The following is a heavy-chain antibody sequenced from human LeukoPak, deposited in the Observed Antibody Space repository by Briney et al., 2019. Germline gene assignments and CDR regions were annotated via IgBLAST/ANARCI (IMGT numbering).Heavy chain of an antibody. D-gene: IGHD7-27*01. V-gene: IGHV3-74*01. CDR2: INSDESST. CDR1: GLSFSRYW. J-gene: IGHJ4*02. CDR3: ARETNWGPDY. Sequence: GGSLRLSCVVSGLSFSRYWMHWVRQAPGKGLVWVSRINSDESSTSYADSVKGRFTISRDNARNTLYLQMNSLRAEDTAVYYCARETNWGPDYWGQGTLVTVSS.